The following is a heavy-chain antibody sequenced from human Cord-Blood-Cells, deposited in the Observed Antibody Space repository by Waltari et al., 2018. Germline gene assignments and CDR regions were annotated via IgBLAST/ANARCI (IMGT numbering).Heavy chain of an antibody. V-gene: IGHV3-30-3*01. CDR2: ISYDGSNK. Sequence: QVQPFESGGGTVQPGRSLGPARAAPASTFSTYATPLPRQAPGKGLEWVAVISYDGSNKYYADSVKGRFTISRDNSKNTLYLQMNSLRAEDTAVYYCARDSRSGGMDVWGQGTTVTVSS. CDR3: ARDSRSGGMDV. CDR1: ASTFSTYA. J-gene: IGHJ6*02.